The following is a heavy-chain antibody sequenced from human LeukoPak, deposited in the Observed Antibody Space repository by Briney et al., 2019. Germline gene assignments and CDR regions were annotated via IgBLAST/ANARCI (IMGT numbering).Heavy chain of an antibody. D-gene: IGHD6-6*01. Sequence: GGSLRLSCAASGFTFSSYGMHWVRQAPGKGLEWVAVIWYDGSNKYYADSVKGRFTISRDNSKNTLYLQMNSLRAEDTAVYYCAKELPAARRGDAFDIWGQGTMVTVSS. CDR1: GFTFSSYG. J-gene: IGHJ3*02. CDR3: AKELPAARRGDAFDI. CDR2: IWYDGSNK. V-gene: IGHV3-30*02.